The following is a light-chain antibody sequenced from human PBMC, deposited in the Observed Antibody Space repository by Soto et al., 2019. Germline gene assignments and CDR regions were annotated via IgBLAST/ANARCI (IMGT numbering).Light chain of an antibody. Sequence: DIVMTQSPDSLAVSLGERATINCKSSQSVFFNSNNKNYLAWCQQKPGQPPKLLIYWASTRESGVPDRFSGSGSGTDFTLTISSLQAEDVAFYYCQQYYNIPPTFGQGTKVEI. CDR3: QQYYNIPPT. CDR1: QSVFFNSNNKNY. J-gene: IGKJ1*01. V-gene: IGKV4-1*01. CDR2: WAS.